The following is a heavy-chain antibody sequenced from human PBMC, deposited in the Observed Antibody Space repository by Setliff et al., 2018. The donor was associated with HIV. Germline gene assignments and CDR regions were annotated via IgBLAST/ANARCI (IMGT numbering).Heavy chain of an antibody. V-gene: IGHV1-69*05. CDR1: GGSFSSYA. J-gene: IGHJ4*02. D-gene: IGHD4-17*01. Sequence: SVKVSCKASGGSFSSYAIAWVRQAPGQGLEWMGGLIPLFDTADYAQKFQGRVNITTDEFTTTAFLELSGLRSDDTAVYYCARSLDRDYGDYVGYFDYWGQGTLVTVSS. CDR2: LIPLFDTA. CDR3: ARSLDRDYGDYVGYFDY.